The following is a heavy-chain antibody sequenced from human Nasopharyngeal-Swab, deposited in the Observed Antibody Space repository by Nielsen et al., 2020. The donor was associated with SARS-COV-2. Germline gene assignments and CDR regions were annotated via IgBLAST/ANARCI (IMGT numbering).Heavy chain of an antibody. CDR1: GFTFSNYG. J-gene: IGHJ3*01. CDR3: AKAFGEDQLAEDAFDA. D-gene: IGHD3-16*01. CDR2: TSYDGNIK. V-gene: IGHV3-30*18. Sequence: GGSLRLSCAASGFTFSNYGMHWVRQAPGKGLEWVAVTSYDGNIKSYADSVRGRFLISRDNSHNTLYLQMSRLRTEDRAVYYCAKAFGEDQLAEDAFDAWGQGTMVTVPS.